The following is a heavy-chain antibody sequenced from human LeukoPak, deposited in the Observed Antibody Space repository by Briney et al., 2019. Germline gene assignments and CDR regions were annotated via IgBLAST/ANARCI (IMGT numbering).Heavy chain of an antibody. Sequence: SETLSLTCTVSGGSISSYYWSWIRRPPGKGLEWIGYIYYSGSTNYNPSLKSRVTVSLDTSKNQFSLKLSSVTAADTAVYYCARXFRQQWLVGFDIWGQGTMVTVSS. V-gene: IGHV4-59*08. J-gene: IGHJ3*02. CDR3: ARXFRQQWLVGFDI. CDR2: IYYSGST. D-gene: IGHD6-19*01. CDR1: GGSISSYY.